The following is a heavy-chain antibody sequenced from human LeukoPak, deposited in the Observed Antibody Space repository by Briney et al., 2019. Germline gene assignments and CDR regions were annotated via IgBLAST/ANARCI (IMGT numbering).Heavy chain of an antibody. Sequence: SETLSLTCTVSGGSISSYYWSWIRQPPGKGLEWIGYIYYSGSTNYSPSPKSRVTISVDTSKNQFSLKLSSVTAADTAVYYCAIGKEQLAVADAFDIWGQGTMVTVSS. CDR1: GGSISSYY. CDR2: IYYSGST. J-gene: IGHJ3*02. V-gene: IGHV4-59*01. CDR3: AIGKEQLAVADAFDI. D-gene: IGHD6-6*01.